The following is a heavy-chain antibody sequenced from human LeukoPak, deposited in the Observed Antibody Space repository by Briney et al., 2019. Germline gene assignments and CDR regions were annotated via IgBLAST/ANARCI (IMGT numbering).Heavy chain of an antibody. D-gene: IGHD2-21*01. CDR3: ARQPPYSSNFDI. CDR2: MSHSESP. J-gene: IGHJ3*02. CDR1: GASINRSSYS. V-gene: IGHV4-39*01. Sequence: MPSETLSLTCTVSGASINRSSYSWAWIRQPPGKGLEWIGSMSHSESPYYNPSLRSRVTISVDTSKNQLSLRLTTVTAADRAVYYCARQPPYSSNFDIWGQGTMVTVSS.